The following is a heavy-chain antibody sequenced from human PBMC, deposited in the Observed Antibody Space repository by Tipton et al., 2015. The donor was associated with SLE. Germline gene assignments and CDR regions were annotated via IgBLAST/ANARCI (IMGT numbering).Heavy chain of an antibody. V-gene: IGHV4-4*07. CDR1: GGSISSYY. CDR2: VYFGGST. CDR3: ARAMAWTGDPLHFDY. Sequence: TLSLTCTVSGGSISSYYWSWIRQPAGGGLEWIGRVYFGGSTNYNPSLKSRVAISLDTSKNQFSLKLKSVTAADTAVYFCARAMAWTGDPLHFDYWGQGSLVTVSS. J-gene: IGHJ4*02. D-gene: IGHD3/OR15-3a*01.